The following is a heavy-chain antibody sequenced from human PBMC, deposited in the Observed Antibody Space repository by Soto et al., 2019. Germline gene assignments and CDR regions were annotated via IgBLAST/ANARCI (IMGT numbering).Heavy chain of an antibody. Sequence: PGGSLRLSCAASGFTFSSYWMSWVRQAPGKGLEWVANIKQDGSEKYYVDSVKGRFTISRDNAKNSLYLQMNSLRAEDTAVYYCARASVVVVVAATFYWGQGTLVTVSS. D-gene: IGHD2-15*01. CDR3: ARASVVVVVAATFY. CDR1: GFTFSSYW. J-gene: IGHJ4*02. V-gene: IGHV3-7*03. CDR2: IKQDGSEK.